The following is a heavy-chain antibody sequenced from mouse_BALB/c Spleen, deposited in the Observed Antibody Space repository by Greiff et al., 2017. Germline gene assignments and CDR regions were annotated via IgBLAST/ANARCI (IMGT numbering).Heavy chain of an antibody. CDR3: AAEKGYRFAY. D-gene: IGHD2-2*01. CDR1: GYSITSDYA. CDR2: ISYSGST. J-gene: IGHJ3*01. V-gene: IGHV3-2*02. Sequence: EVKLQESGPGLVKPSQSLSLTCTVTGYSITSDYAWNWIRQFPGNKLEWMGYISYSGSTSYNPSLKSRISITRDTSKNQFFLQLNSVTTEDTATYYCAAEKGYRFAYWGQGTLVTVSA.